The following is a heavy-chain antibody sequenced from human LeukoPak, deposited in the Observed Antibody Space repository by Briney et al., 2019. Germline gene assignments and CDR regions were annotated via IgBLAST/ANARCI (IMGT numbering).Heavy chain of an antibody. Sequence: SETPSLTCAVYGGSFSGYYWSWIRPPPGKGLEWIGEINHSGSTNYNPSLKSRVTISVDTSKNQFSLKLSSVTAADTAVYYCARHPRPDIAVAIEGFDYWGQGTLVTVSS. V-gene: IGHV4-34*01. D-gene: IGHD6-19*01. J-gene: IGHJ4*02. CDR2: INHSGST. CDR3: ARHPRPDIAVAIEGFDY. CDR1: GGSFSGYY.